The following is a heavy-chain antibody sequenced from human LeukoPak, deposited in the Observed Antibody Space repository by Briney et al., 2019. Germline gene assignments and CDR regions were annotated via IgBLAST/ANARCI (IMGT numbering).Heavy chain of an antibody. J-gene: IGHJ6*04. CDR3: AELGITMIGGV. D-gene: IGHD3-10*02. CDR1: GFTVSSNY. V-gene: IGHV3-66*01. Sequence: GGSLRLSCAASGFTVSSNYMSWVRQAPGKGLEWVSVIYSGGSTYYADSVKGRFTISRDNAKNSLYLQMNSLSAEDTAVYYCAELGITMIGGVWGKGTTVTISS. CDR2: IYSGGST.